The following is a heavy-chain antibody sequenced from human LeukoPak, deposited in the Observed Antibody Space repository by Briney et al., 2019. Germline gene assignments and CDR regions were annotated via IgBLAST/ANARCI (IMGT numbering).Heavy chain of an antibody. CDR2: VDPEDGET. CDR1: GYTFTDYY. V-gene: IGHV1-69-2*01. Sequence: ASVKVSCKVSGYTFTDYYMHWVQQAPGKGLEWMGLVDPEDGETIYAEKFQGRVTITADTSTDTAYMELSSLRSEDTAAYYCATRGYSYGYNYWGQGTLVTVSS. CDR3: ATRGYSYGYNY. D-gene: IGHD5-18*01. J-gene: IGHJ4*02.